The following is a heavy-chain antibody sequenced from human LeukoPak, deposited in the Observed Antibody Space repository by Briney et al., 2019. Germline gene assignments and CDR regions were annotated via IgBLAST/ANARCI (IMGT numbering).Heavy chain of an antibody. CDR3: ARALRSYVWGSYRYNWFDP. J-gene: IGHJ5*02. Sequence: ASVKVSCKASGYTFTSYAMNRVRQAPGQGLEWMGWINTNTGNPTYAQGFTGRFVFSLDTSVSTAYLQISSLKAEDTAVYYCARALRSYVWGSYRYNWFDPWGQGTLVTVSS. D-gene: IGHD3-16*02. CDR2: INTNTGNP. CDR1: GYTFTSYA. V-gene: IGHV7-4-1*02.